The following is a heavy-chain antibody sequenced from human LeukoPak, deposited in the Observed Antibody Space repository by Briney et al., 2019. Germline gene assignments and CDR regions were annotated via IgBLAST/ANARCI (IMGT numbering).Heavy chain of an antibody. Sequence: SETLSLTCTVSGGSISSYYWSWIRQPPGKGLEWIGYIYYSGSTNYNPSLKSRVTISVDTSKNQFSLKLSSVTAADTAVYYCARVGIAAAGMEGYYYYYYGMDVWGQGTTVTVSS. D-gene: IGHD6-13*01. CDR1: GGSISSYY. V-gene: IGHV4-59*01. CDR2: IYYSGST. CDR3: ARVGIAAAGMEGYYYYYYGMDV. J-gene: IGHJ6*02.